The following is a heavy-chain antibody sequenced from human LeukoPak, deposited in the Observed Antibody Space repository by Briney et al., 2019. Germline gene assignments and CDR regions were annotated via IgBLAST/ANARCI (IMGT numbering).Heavy chain of an antibody. CDR1: GITFSSYA. J-gene: IGHJ4*02. CDR3: APNWNLDY. Sequence: PGGSPRLSCVVSGITFSSYAMSWVRQAPGKGLDWVSAISASGGSTYYADSVKGRFTISRDNSKNTVYLQMNSLRGEDTAIYYCAPNWNLDYWGQGSLATVSS. CDR2: ISASGGST. D-gene: IGHD1-1*01. V-gene: IGHV3-23*01.